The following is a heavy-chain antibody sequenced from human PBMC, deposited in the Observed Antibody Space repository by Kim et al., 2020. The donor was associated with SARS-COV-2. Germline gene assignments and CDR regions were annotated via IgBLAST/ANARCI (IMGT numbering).Heavy chain of an antibody. Sequence: SETLSLTCTVSGGSISSSSYYWGWIRQPPGKGLEWIGSIYYSGGTYYNPSLKSRVTISVDTSKNQFSLKLSSVTAADTAVYYCASGLFIVVVTALWEVWGQGTLVTVSS. V-gene: IGHV4-39*01. CDR2: IYYSGGT. D-gene: IGHD2-21*02. CDR3: ASGLFIVVVTALWEV. CDR1: GGSISSSSYY. J-gene: IGHJ4*02.